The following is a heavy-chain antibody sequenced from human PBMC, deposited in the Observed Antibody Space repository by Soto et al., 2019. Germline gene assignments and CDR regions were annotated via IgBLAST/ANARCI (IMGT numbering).Heavy chain of an antibody. CDR1: GFTFSNYA. CDR2: INNVGYI. V-gene: IGHV3-23*01. D-gene: IGHD3-16*01. Sequence: EMQLLESGGGLVQPGGSLRLSCTASGFTFSNYAMTWVRQAPGKGLNWVSTINNVGYIYDADSVKGRFTISRDDARNTLYLQMNSLSVEDTAAYYCAQRGDGSDRYNYGMDVWGQGTTVIVSS. J-gene: IGHJ6*02. CDR3: AQRGDGSDRYNYGMDV.